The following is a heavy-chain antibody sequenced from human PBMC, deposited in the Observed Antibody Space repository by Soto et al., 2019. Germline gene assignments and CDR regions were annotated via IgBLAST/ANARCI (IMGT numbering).Heavy chain of an antibody. CDR1: GYTFTGYY. CDR2: INPNSGGT. Sequence: XSVKVSCKASGYTFTGYYMHWVRQAPGQGLEWMGWINPNSGGTNYAQKFQGRVTMTRDTSISTAYMELSRLRSDDTAVYYCARGGGTYDSWSGSYDAFDIWGQGTMVTVSS. CDR3: ARGGGTYDSWSGSYDAFDI. V-gene: IGHV1-2*02. D-gene: IGHD3-3*01. J-gene: IGHJ3*02.